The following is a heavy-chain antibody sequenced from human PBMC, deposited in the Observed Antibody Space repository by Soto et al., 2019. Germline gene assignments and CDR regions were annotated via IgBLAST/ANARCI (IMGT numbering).Heavy chain of an antibody. Sequence: SETLSLTCTLSGCSSSSGSYYWSWIRQHPGKGLEWIGYIYYSGSTYYNPSLKSRVTISVDTSKNQFSLKLSCLRSEDTVVYYCARDPTKSSSLVIWGQGTMVTVSS. J-gene: IGHJ3*02. CDR1: GCSSSSGSYY. CDR2: IYYSGST. V-gene: IGHV4-31*03. D-gene: IGHD6-6*01. CDR3: ARDPTKSSSLVI.